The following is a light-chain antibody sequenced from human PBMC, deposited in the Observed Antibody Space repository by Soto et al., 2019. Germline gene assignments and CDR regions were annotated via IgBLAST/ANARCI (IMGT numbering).Light chain of an antibody. V-gene: IGLV2-14*01. CDR2: DVS. CDR1: SSDVGGYNY. CDR3: SSYTSSSTPNYV. Sequence: HSVLTQPASVSGSPGQSITISCTGTSSDVGGYNYVSWYQQHPGKAPKLMIYDVSNRPSGVSNRFSGSKSGNTASLTISGLQAEDEADYYCSSYTSSSTPNYVFGNGTKVTVL. J-gene: IGLJ1*01.